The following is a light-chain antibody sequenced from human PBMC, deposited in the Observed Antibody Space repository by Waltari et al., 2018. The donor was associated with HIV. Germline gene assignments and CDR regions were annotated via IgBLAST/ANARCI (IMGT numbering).Light chain of an antibody. CDR2: KDT. J-gene: IGLJ2*01. Sequence: YELTQPPSMSVSPGQTAKITCSGDVLAKQYAYWYQQKPGQAPVLVMSKDTQRPSEIPERFSGSSSGTTVTSTISGVQAEDEADYHCQSSDDSRPWIFGGGTKMTVL. CDR1: VLAKQY. CDR3: QSSDDSRPWI. V-gene: IGLV3-25*03.